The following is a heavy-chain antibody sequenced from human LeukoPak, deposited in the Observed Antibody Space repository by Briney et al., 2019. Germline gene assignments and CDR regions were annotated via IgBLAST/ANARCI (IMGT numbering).Heavy chain of an antibody. D-gene: IGHD2-8*01. CDR1: GGSISSSSYS. CDR3: ARDVLRRYGMDV. V-gene: IGHV4-39*07. J-gene: IGHJ6*02. CDR2: IYYSGST. Sequence: SSETLSLTCTVSGGSISSSSYSWGWIRQPTGKGLEWIGSIYYSGSTYYNPSLKSRVTISVDTSKNQFSLKLSSVTAADTAVYYCARDVLRRYGMDVWGQGTTVTVSS.